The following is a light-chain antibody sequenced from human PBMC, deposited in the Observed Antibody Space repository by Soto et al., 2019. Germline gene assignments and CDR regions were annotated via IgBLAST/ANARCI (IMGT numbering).Light chain of an antibody. CDR2: EDD. CDR1: SSDDGSYNL. J-gene: IGLJ2*01. V-gene: IGLV2-23*01. CDR3: YSYAGRSTSV. Sequence: QSALTQRASVSGSPGQSITISCTGTSSDDGSYNLVSWYQQYPGKAPKLMIYEDDERPSGVSNRFSGSKSGNTASLTISGLQAEDEADYYCYSYAGRSTSVFGVGTKVTVL.